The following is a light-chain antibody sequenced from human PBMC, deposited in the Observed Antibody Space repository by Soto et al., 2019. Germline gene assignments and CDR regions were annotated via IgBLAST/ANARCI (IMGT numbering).Light chain of an antibody. CDR3: ASLTTATFV. V-gene: IGLV2-14*01. CDR2: EVT. CDR1: TSDVGAYNL. Sequence: QSVLAQPASVSGSPGQTITISCTGTTSDVGAYNLVSWFQHLPDKAPKLIISEVTNRPSGVSDRFSGSTSGNTASLTISGLQAEDEGDYYCASLTTATFVFGSGTKVTIL. J-gene: IGLJ1*01.